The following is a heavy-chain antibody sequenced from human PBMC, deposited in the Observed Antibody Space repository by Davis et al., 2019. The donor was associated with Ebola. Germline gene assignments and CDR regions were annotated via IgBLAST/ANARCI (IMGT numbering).Heavy chain of an antibody. CDR3: ARDGRDFWSGYYVRWGYYYGMDV. V-gene: IGHV4-61*01. J-gene: IGHJ6*02. CDR1: GGSVSSGSYY. CDR2: IYYSGST. Sequence: SETLSLTCTVSGGSVSSGSYYWSWIRQPPGKGLEWIGYIYYSGSTNYNPSLKSRVTISVDTSKNQFSLKLSSVTAADTAVYYCARDGRDFWSGYYVRWGYYYGMDVWGQGTTVTVSS. D-gene: IGHD3-3*01.